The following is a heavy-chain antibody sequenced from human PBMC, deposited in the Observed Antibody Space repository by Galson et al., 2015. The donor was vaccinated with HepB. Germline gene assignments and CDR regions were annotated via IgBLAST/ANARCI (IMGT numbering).Heavy chain of an antibody. J-gene: IGHJ6*03. CDR1: GFTFDDYA. V-gene: IGHV3-9*01. CDR3: ARDSGSCSSTSCVYYYYYMDV. CDR2: ISWNSGSI. Sequence: SLRLSCAASGFTFDDYAMHWVRQAPGKGLEWVSGISWNSGSIGYADSVKGRFTISRDNSKNTLYLQMNSLRAEDTAVYYCARDSGSCSSTSCVYYYYYMDVWGKGTTVTVSS. D-gene: IGHD2-2*01.